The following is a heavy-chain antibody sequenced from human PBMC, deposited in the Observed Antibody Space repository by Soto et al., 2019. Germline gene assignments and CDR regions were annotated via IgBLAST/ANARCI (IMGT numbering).Heavy chain of an antibody. CDR3: ARDQSCCGGDWFDP. D-gene: IGHD2-15*01. CDR1: GDSVSSNSAA. Sequence: QVQLQQSGPGLVKPSQTLSLTCAISGDSVSSNSAAWNWIRQSPSRGLEWLGRTYDRSKWYNDYAVYVNSRRTTNPGTSKNQFTVQLNGVTPEDTAVYYWARDQSCCGGDWFDPWGQGTLVTVSS. CDR2: TYDRSKWYN. V-gene: IGHV6-1*01. J-gene: IGHJ5*02.